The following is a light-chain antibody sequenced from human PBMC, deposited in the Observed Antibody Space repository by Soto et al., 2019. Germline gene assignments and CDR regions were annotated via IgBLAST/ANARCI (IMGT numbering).Light chain of an antibody. Sequence: QSVLTQPPSASGTPGQRVTISCSGSSSNIGSNYVFWYQHLPGAAPRLLIYNNNLRPSVVPDRFSGSKSGTSASLAISGLRSDDEADYYCATGDTSLSGVVFGGGTKLTVL. CDR2: NNN. CDR1: SSNIGSNY. J-gene: IGLJ2*01. CDR3: ATGDTSLSGVV. V-gene: IGLV1-47*02.